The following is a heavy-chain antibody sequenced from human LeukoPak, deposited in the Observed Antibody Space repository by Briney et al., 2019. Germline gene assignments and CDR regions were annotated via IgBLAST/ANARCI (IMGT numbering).Heavy chain of an antibody. V-gene: IGHV4-59*12. J-gene: IGHJ6*03. CDR1: GGSISSYY. CDR2: IYYSGST. CDR3: ARDNYYYMDV. Sequence: PSETLSLTCTVSGGSISSYYWSWIRQPPGKGLEWIGYIYYSGSTYYNPSLKSRVTISVDTSKNQFSLKLSSVTAADTAVYYCARDNYYYMDVWGKGTTVTISS.